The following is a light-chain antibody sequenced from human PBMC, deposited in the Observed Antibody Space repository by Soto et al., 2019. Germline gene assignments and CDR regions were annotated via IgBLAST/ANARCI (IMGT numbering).Light chain of an antibody. J-gene: IGLJ2*01. CDR1: SSNIGAVYD. Sequence: QSVLTQPPSVSGAPGQRITISCTGSSSNIGAVYDVHWYQQLPGTAPKLLIYGSSNRPSGVPDRFSGSKSGTSASLAITGLQAEDEADYYCQSYDSSLSALVFGGGTQLTVL. CDR3: QSYDSSLSALV. V-gene: IGLV1-40*01. CDR2: GSS.